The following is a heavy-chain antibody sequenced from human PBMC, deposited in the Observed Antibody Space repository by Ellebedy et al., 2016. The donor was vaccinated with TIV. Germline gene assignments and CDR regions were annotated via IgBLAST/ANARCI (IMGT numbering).Heavy chain of an antibody. CDR1: GYTFTGYY. J-gene: IGHJ5*02. CDR2: INPNSGGT. V-gene: IGHV1-2*02. CDR3: ARVYGAFNWFDP. D-gene: IGHD3-10*01. Sequence: AASVKVSCKASGYTFTGYYMHWVRQAPGQGLEWMGWINPNSGGTNYAQKFQGRVTITRDTSASTAYMELSSLRSEDTAVYYCARVYGAFNWFDPWGQGTLVTVSS.